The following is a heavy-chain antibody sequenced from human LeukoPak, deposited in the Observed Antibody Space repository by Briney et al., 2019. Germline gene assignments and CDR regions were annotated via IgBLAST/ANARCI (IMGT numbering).Heavy chain of an antibody. Sequence: SVKVSCKASGGTFSSYAISWVRQAPGQRLEWMGGIIPIFGTANYAQKFQGSVTITADESTSTAYMELSSLRSEDTAVYYCARGGGSGYYRSAFDIWGQGTMVTVSS. CDR1: GGTFSSYA. J-gene: IGHJ3*02. V-gene: IGHV1-69*13. D-gene: IGHD3-22*01. CDR3: ARGGGSGYYRSAFDI. CDR2: IIPIFGTA.